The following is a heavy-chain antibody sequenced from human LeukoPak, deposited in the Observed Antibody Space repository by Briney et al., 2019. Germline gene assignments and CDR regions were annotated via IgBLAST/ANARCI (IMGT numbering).Heavy chain of an antibody. V-gene: IGHV3-23*01. CDR2: ISGSGDKT. Sequence: PGGSLRLSCAASGFTFSDYAMRWVRQAPGGGLEWVSSISGSGDKTFHADSVKGRFTTSRDNSKNTLSLQMSSLRVEDSAVYFCAKDTSAWWYHRAYMNVWGTGTTVTVSS. CDR3: AKDTSAWWYHRAYMNV. D-gene: IGHD2-15*01. CDR1: GFTFSDYA. J-gene: IGHJ6*03.